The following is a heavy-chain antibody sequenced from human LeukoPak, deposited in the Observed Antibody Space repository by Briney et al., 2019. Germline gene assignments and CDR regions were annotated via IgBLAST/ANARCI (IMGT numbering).Heavy chain of an antibody. J-gene: IGHJ3*02. V-gene: IGHV1-46*01. CDR2: INPSGGNT. D-gene: IGHD6-19*01. Sequence: GASVKVSCKASGYTFTSYYMHWVRQAPGQGLEWMGIINPSGGNTRYAQKFQGRVTMTEDTSTDTAYMELSSLRSEDTAVYYCATVSNLQPWGAVAGTQRAFDIWGQGTMVTVSS. CDR1: GYTFTSYY. CDR3: ATVSNLQPWGAVAGTQRAFDI.